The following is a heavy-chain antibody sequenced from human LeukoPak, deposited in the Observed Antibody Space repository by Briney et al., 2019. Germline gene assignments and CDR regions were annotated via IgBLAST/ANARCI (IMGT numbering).Heavy chain of an antibody. D-gene: IGHD6-13*01. CDR3: ASYSSSWTLGDAGGY. CDR1: GFTFSSHW. V-gene: IGHV3-7*01. J-gene: IGHJ4*02. CDR2: VKQDVGEK. Sequence: GGSLRLSCAASGFTFSSHWMSWVRQAPGKGLEWVASVKQDVGEKYYVDSVKGRFTISRDNAKNSLSLHMNSLRAEDPAVYYCASYSSSWTLGDAGGYWGQGTLVTVSS.